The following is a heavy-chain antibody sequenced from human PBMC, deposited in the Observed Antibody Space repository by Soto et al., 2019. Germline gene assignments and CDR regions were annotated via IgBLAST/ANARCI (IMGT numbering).Heavy chain of an antibody. D-gene: IGHD3-22*01. V-gene: IGHV1-46*01. J-gene: IGHJ4*02. Sequence: GASVKVSCKASGYTFTSYYMHWVRQAPGQGLEWMGIINPSGGSTSYAQKFQGRVTMTRDTSTSTVYMELSSLRSEDTAVYYCARGLFYYDSSGYYGLDYWGQGTLVTVSS. CDR1: GYTFTSYY. CDR3: ARGLFYYDSSGYYGLDY. CDR2: INPSGGST.